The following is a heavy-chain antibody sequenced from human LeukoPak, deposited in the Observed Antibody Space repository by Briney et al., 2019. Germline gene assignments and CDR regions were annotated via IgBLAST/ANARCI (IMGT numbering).Heavy chain of an antibody. V-gene: IGHV4-34*01. Sequence: SETLSLTCAVYGGSFSGYYWSWIRQPPGKGLEWIGEINHSGSTNYNPSLKSRVTISVDTSKNQFSPKLSSVTAADTAVYYCARAPLWWRPYDYWGQGTLVTVSS. J-gene: IGHJ4*02. CDR3: ARAPLWWRPYDY. D-gene: IGHD2-21*01. CDR1: GGSFSGYY. CDR2: INHSGST.